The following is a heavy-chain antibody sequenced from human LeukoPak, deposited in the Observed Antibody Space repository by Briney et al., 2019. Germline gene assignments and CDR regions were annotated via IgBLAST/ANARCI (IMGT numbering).Heavy chain of an antibody. CDR2: ISGSGGST. J-gene: IGHJ3*02. CDR1: GFTFSSYA. V-gene: IGHV3-23*01. CDR3: AKTPPRGGVVIIGAFDI. Sequence: GGSLRLSCAASGFTFSSYAMSWVRQAPGKGLEWVSAISGSGGSTYYADSVKGRFTISRDNSKNTLYLQMNSLRAEDTAVYYCAKTPPRGGVVIIGAFDIWGQGTMVTVSS. D-gene: IGHD3-3*01.